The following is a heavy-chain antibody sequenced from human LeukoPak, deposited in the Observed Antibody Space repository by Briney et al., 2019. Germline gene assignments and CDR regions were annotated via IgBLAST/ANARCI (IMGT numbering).Heavy chain of an antibody. CDR3: ACSPYYYGSGSYNWFDP. V-gene: IGHV1-69*13. CDR2: IIAIFGTA. Sequence: ASVKVSCKASGGTFSSYAISWVRQAPGRGLEWMGGIIAIFGTANYAQKFQGRVTITADESTSTAYMELSSLRSEDTAVYYCACSPYYYGSGSYNWFDPWGQGTLVTVSS. CDR1: GGTFSSYA. J-gene: IGHJ5*02. D-gene: IGHD3-10*01.